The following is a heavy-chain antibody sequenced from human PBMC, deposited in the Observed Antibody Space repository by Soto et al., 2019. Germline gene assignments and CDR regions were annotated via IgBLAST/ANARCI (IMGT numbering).Heavy chain of an antibody. D-gene: IGHD6-13*01. Sequence: EVQLVATGGGLIQPGGSLRLSCAASGFIVSSNYMNWVRQAPGKGLEWLSCIFGGGSTYYAVSAEGRFTISRDNSMYTVYLQMSSLRADDTAIYYCATAGQELQLASDYWGQGTLVTVSS. CDR3: ATAGQELQLASDY. CDR1: GFIVSSNY. V-gene: IGHV3-53*02. CDR2: IFGGGST. J-gene: IGHJ4*02.